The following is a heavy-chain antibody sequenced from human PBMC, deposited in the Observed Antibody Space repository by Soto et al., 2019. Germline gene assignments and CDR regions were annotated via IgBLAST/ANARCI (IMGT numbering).Heavy chain of an antibody. V-gene: IGHV1-18*01. J-gene: IGHJ6*03. Sequence: GASVKVSCKASGYTFTSYGISWVRQAPGQGLEWMGWISAYNGNTNYAQKLQGRVTMTTDTSTSTAYMELRSLRSDDTAVYYCARYDILTGYPYYYYYMDVWGKGTTVTVSS. CDR3: ARYDILTGYPYYYYYMDV. CDR2: ISAYNGNT. CDR1: GYTFTSYG. D-gene: IGHD3-9*01.